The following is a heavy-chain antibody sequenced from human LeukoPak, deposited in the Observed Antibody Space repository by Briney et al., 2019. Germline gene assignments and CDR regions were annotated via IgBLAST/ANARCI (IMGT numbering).Heavy chain of an antibody. CDR2: INPSGGST. V-gene: IGHV1-46*01. Sequence: ASVKVSCKASSYTFTSYGISWVRQAPGQGLEWMGIINPSGGSTSYAQKFQGRVTMTRDTSTSTVYMELSSLRSEDTAVYYCARGYCSGGSCSRAFDIWGQGTMVTVSS. CDR3: ARGYCSGGSCSRAFDI. J-gene: IGHJ3*02. CDR1: SYTFTSYG. D-gene: IGHD2-15*01.